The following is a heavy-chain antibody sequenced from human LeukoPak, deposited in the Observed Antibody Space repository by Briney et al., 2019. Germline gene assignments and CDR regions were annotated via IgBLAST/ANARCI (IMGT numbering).Heavy chain of an antibody. J-gene: IGHJ4*02. Sequence: PGGSLRLSCAASGFTFSTYDMHWFRQTTGKGLEWVAGIGPAGDTYYPGSVKGRFTISRQNAKNSLYLQMNSLSAGDTAVYYCTRGDTDWGGFGYWGQGTLVTVSS. D-gene: IGHD7-27*01. CDR3: TRGDTDWGGFGY. CDR1: GFTFSTYD. CDR2: IGPAGDT. V-gene: IGHV3-13*04.